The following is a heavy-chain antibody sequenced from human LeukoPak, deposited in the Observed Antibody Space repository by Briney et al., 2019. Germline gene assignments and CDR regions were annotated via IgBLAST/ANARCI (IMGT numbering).Heavy chain of an antibody. CDR1: GFSFGNYA. Sequence: GGSLRLSCATSGFSFGNYAMNWVRQAPGKGLEWVSGISASGGTTYYADSVRGRFTISRDNSKNTLFLQVNSLRAEDTAIYYCAREGGLVIRRGYFDYWGQGTLVTVSS. CDR3: AREGGLVIRRGYFDY. CDR2: ISASGGTT. J-gene: IGHJ4*02. D-gene: IGHD3/OR15-3a*01. V-gene: IGHV3-23*01.